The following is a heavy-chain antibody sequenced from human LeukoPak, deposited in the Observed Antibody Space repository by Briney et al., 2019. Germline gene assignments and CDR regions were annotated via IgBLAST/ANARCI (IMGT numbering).Heavy chain of an antibody. V-gene: IGHV3-33*01. CDR3: ARARGSGSPYFDY. Sequence: PGGSLRLSCAASGFTFSSYGMHWVRQAPGKGLEWAAVIWYDGSNKYYADSVKGRFTISRDNSKNTLYLQMNSLRAEDTAVYYCARARGSGSPYFDYWGQGTLVTVSS. J-gene: IGHJ4*02. CDR2: IWYDGSNK. CDR1: GFTFSSYG. D-gene: IGHD3-10*01.